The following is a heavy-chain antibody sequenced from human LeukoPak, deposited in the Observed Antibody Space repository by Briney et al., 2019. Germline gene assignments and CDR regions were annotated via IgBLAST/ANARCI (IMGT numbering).Heavy chain of an antibody. D-gene: IGHD1-26*01. CDR3: GRQGYTGSHYFIDF. J-gene: IGHJ4*02. V-gene: IGHV4-4*07. CDR2: IYTTGTT. Sequence: SETLSLTCTVSSGSISSYHWGWVRQPPGKGLEWIGRIYTTGTTHYNPSPKSRLTMSVDTSTNQFSLNLTSVTAADTAVYYCGRQGYTGSHYFIDFWSQGTLVAVS. CDR1: SGSISSYH.